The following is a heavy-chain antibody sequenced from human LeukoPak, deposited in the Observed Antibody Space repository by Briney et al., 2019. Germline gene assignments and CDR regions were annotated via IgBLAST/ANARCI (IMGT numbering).Heavy chain of an antibody. Sequence: GGSLRLSCAASGFTFSSYWMHWVRQAPGKGLVWVSRINSDGSSTSYADSVKGRFTISRDNAKNTLYLQMNSLRAEDTAVYYCARASGDTGELWPRLDVDYWGQGTLVTVSS. CDR2: INSDGSST. D-gene: IGHD3-16*01. CDR1: GFTFSSYW. V-gene: IGHV3-74*01. CDR3: ARASGDTGELWPRLDVDY. J-gene: IGHJ4*02.